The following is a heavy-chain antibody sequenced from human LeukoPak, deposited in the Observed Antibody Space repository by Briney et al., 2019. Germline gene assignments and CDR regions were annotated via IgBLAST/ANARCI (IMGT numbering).Heavy chain of an antibody. D-gene: IGHD6-19*01. CDR1: GFTFSNAW. Sequence: GGSLRLSCAASGFTFSNAWMSWVRQAPGPGLERVGRIKSKTDGRTTDYAAPVKGRFTISRDDTKNTLYLQMNSLKTEHTAVYYCTTDGSGWYYAFDIWGQGTMVTVSS. V-gene: IGHV3-15*01. CDR2: IKSKTDGRTT. CDR3: TTDGSGWYYAFDI. J-gene: IGHJ3*02.